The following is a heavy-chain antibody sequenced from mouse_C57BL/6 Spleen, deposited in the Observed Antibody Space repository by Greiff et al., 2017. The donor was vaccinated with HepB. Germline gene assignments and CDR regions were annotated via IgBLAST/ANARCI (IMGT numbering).Heavy chain of an antibody. CDR3: ARGVIYYDYDDFAY. V-gene: IGHV1-64*01. D-gene: IGHD2-4*01. CDR2: IHPNSGST. Sequence: QVQLQQPGAELVKPGASVKLSCKASGYTFTSYWMHWVKQRPGQGLEWIGMIHPNSGSTNYNEKFKSKATLTVDKSSSTAYMQLSSLTSEDSAVYYFARGVIYYDYDDFAYWGQGTLVTVSA. CDR1: GYTFTSYW. J-gene: IGHJ3*01.